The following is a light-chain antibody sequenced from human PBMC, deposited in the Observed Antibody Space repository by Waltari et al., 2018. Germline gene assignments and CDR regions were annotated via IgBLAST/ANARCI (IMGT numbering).Light chain of an antibody. CDR2: DND. V-gene: IGLV1-51*01. CDR1: SPNIGGYY. Sequence: QSVLTQPPSMSGDPGQRVTISCTGSSPNIGGYYVFWYQQFPGTAPKLLISDNDNRLSGISDRFSGSKSGTSASLTITGLQPGDEADYYCGAWDTSLSIWVFGGGTRLTV. CDR3: GAWDTSLSIWV. J-gene: IGLJ3*02.